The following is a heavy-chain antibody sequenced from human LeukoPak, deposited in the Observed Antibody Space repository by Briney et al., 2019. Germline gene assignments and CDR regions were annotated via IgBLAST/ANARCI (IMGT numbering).Heavy chain of an antibody. J-gene: IGHJ2*01. D-gene: IGHD6-6*01. Sequence: GGSLRLSCTASGFSFSRYSMNWVRQAPGKGLEWISYISSDGSTIYYADSVKGRFTISRDNARNSLYLQMNSLRAEDTAVYYCAKGMQGSSSSARKAPPERNWYFDLWGRGTLVTVSS. V-gene: IGHV3-48*01. CDR1: GFSFSRYS. CDR2: ISSDGSTI. CDR3: AKGMQGSSSSARKAPPERNWYFDL.